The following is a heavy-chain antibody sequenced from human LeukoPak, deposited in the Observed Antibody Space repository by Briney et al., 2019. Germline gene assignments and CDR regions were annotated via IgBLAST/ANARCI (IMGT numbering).Heavy chain of an antibody. CDR1: GFTFSTYW. D-gene: IGHD3-16*01. J-gene: IGHJ4*02. CDR2: IITDGSYT. Sequence: GGSLRFSCAASGFTFSTYWMHWVRQAPGKGLVWVSRIITDGSYTSFADSVKGRFTISRDNAKNTLYLQMNSLRAEDTAVYYCARGKGGPVDYWGQGTLVTVSS. V-gene: IGHV3-74*01. CDR3: ARGKGGPVDY.